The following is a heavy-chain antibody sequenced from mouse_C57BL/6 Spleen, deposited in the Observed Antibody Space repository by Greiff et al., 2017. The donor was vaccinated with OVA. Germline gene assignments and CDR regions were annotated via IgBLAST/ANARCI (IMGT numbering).Heavy chain of an antibody. D-gene: IGHD1-1*01. CDR3: VFYYGSSLSHCYFDV. CDR2: IYPGSGST. CDR1: GYTFTSYW. Sequence: VQLQQPGAELVKPGASVKMSCKASGYTFTSYWITWVKQRPGQGLEWIGDIYPGSGSTNYNEKFKSKATLTVDTSSSTAYMQLSSLTSEDSAVYYCVFYYGSSLSHCYFDVWGTGTTVTVSS. V-gene: IGHV1-55*01. J-gene: IGHJ1*03.